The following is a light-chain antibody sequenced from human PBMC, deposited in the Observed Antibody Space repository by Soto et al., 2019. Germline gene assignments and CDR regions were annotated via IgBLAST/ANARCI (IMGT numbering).Light chain of an antibody. CDR1: KGISSY. CDR2: KAS. Sequence: AIRMTQSPSSFSASTGDRVTITCRASKGISSYLAWYQQKPGKAPKLLIYKASTLKSGVPSRFGGSGSGTEFTLTIRSLQPDDFATYYCQHYNSYSEAFGQGTKV. CDR3: QHYNSYSEA. V-gene: IGKV1-8*01. J-gene: IGKJ1*01.